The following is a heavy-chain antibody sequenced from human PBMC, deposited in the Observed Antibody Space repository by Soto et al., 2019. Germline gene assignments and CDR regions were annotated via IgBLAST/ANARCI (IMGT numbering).Heavy chain of an antibody. CDR1: GFTFSSYS. V-gene: IGHV3-21*01. CDR2: IFISSSYI. CDR3: ARVPYGGSYWREFDY. J-gene: IGHJ4*02. D-gene: IGHD1-26*01. Sequence: EVQLVESGGGLVKPGGSLRLSCAASGFTFSSYSMNWVRQAPGKGLEWVSSIFISSSYIYYADSVKGRFTISRDNAKNSLYLQMNSLRGDGTGVYYCARVPYGGSYWREFDYWGQGTLVTVSS.